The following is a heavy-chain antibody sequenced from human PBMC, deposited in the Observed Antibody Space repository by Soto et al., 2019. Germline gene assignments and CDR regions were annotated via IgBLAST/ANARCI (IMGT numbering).Heavy chain of an antibody. Sequence: QVQLVQSGAEVKKPGSSVKVSCKASGGTFSSYAISWVRQAPGQGLEWMGGIIPIFGTADYAQKFQGRVTITADESTRTADMGLSSLRCEDTAVYDCASVETQRYYYGRDVWGQGTTVTVSS. CDR1: GGTFSSYA. CDR3: ASVETQRYYYGRDV. J-gene: IGHJ6*02. D-gene: IGHD2-15*01. V-gene: IGHV1-69*12. CDR2: IIPIFGTA.